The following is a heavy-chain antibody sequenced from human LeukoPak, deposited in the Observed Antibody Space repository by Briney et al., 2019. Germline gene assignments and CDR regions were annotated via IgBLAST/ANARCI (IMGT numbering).Heavy chain of an antibody. D-gene: IGHD4/OR15-4a*01. CDR1: GFTFGRYW. CDR3: ALLVRQPGIDS. CDR2: IKQDGSAK. V-gene: IGHV3-7*01. J-gene: IGHJ4*02. Sequence: GGSLRLSCAASGFTFGRYWMTWVRQPPGRGLEWVADIKQDGSAKYYMDSVKGGFTIFRDNAKKSLYLQMNRLRGEDTAVYYCALLVRQPGIDSWGQGALVTVSS.